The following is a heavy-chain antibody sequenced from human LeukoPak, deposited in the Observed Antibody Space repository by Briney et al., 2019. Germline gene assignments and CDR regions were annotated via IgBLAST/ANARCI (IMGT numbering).Heavy chain of an antibody. J-gene: IGHJ4*02. CDR3: ARGLLRYFDWFFDY. D-gene: IGHD3-9*01. Sequence: WASVKVSCKAPGGTFSSYAISWVRQAPGQGLEWMGGIIPIFGTANYAQKFQGRVTITADKSTSTAYMELSSLRSEDTAVYYCARGLLRYFDWFFDYWGQGTLVTVSS. V-gene: IGHV1-69*06. CDR1: GGTFSSYA. CDR2: IIPIFGTA.